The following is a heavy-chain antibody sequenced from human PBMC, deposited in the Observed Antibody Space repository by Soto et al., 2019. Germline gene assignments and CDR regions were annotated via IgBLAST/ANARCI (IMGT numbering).Heavy chain of an antibody. CDR2: ISAYDGNT. D-gene: IGHD6-6*01. CDR1: GYTFTTYG. Sequence: ASVKVSCKASGYTFTTYGITWLRQPPGQGLEWMGWISAYDGNTNYAQKLQGRVSMTTDPSTNTAYMELRSLRSDDTAVYYCARDPATAYTSSSFDYWGQGTLVTVSS. J-gene: IGHJ4*02. CDR3: ARDPATAYTSSSFDY. V-gene: IGHV1-18*04.